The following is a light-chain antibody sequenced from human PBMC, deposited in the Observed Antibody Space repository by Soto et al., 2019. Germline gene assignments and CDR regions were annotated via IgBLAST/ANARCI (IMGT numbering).Light chain of an antibody. V-gene: IGKV3-20*01. CDR2: GSS. CDR3: HQYWGCLRT. Sequence: EIVLTPSPGTLSLSPGERATLSCRASQSISSSYLAWYQQKPGQAPRLLIYGSSSRATGIPDRFRGSASGTDFTLTITRLEPEDGAVYSCHQYWGCLRTRGRGTTLHIK. J-gene: IGKJ1*01. CDR1: QSISSSY.